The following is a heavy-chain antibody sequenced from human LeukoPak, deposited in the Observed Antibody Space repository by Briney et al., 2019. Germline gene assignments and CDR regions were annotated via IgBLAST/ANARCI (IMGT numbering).Heavy chain of an antibody. D-gene: IGHD3-10*02. J-gene: IGHJ6*04. Sequence: GRSLRLSCACAASGFTFSNSAMHWVRRAPGKGLEWVALISYDGSNTYYADSVKGRFTISRDNAKNSLYLQMNSLRAEDTAVYYCAELGITMIGGVWGKGTTVTISS. V-gene: IGHV3-30*04. CDR2: ISYDGSNT. CDR3: AELGITMIGGV. CDR1: GFTFSNSA.